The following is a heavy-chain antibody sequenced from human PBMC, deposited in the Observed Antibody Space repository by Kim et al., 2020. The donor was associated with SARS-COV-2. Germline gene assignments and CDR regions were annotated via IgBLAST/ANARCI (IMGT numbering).Heavy chain of an antibody. CDR1: GYTFTSYA. V-gene: IGHV1-3*01. CDR3: ASSGEQQLVRGLH. J-gene: IGHJ4*02. CDR2: INAGNGNT. Sequence: ASVKVSCKASGYTFTSYAMHWVRQAPAQRLEWMGWINAGNGNTKYSQKFQGRVTITRDTSASTAYMELSSLRSEDTAVYYCASSGEQQLVRGLHWGQGTLVTVSS. D-gene: IGHD6-13*01.